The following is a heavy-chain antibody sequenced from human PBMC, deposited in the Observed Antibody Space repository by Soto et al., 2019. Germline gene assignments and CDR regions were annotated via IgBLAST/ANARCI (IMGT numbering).Heavy chain of an antibody. Sequence: SETLSLTCAVAGCSISRGGYSWSWIRQPPGKGLEWIGYIYHSGSTYYNPSLKSRGTISVDRYKNQFSLKLSSVTAEDRAVYYCASAGTYVGWFDPWGQGTLVTVSS. CDR3: ASAGTYVGWFDP. D-gene: IGHD1-1*01. CDR1: GCSISRGGYS. CDR2: IYHSGST. V-gene: IGHV4-30-2*01. J-gene: IGHJ5*02.